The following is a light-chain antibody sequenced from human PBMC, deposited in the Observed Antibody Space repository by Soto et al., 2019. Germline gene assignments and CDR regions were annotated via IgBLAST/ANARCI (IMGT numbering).Light chain of an antibody. CDR1: QSVSSY. Sequence: LTQSLDTLSLTTEKRATLSCRASQSVSSYLAWYQQKPGQAPRLLIYGASSRATGIPDRFSGSGSGTDFTLTISRLEPEDFAVYYCQQYGSSRLTFGGGSKVDI. V-gene: IGKV3-20*01. J-gene: IGKJ4*01. CDR2: GAS. CDR3: QQYGSSRLT.